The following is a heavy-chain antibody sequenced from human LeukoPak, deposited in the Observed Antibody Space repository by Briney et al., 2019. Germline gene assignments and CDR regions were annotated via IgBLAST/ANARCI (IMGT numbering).Heavy chain of an antibody. CDR2: IRYDGSNK. CDR1: GFTFSTYG. CDR3: AKDIVATNPDAFDI. D-gene: IGHD5-12*01. Sequence: GGSLRLSCAASGFTFSTYGMHWVRQAPGKGLEWVAFIRYDGSNKYYADSVKGRFTISRDNSKNTLYLQMNSLRAEDTAVYYCAKDIVATNPDAFDIWGQGTMVTVSS. J-gene: IGHJ3*02. V-gene: IGHV3-30*02.